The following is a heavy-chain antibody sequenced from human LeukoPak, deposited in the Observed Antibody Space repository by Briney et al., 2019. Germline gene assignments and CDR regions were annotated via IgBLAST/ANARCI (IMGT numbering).Heavy chain of an antibody. D-gene: IGHD6-25*01. CDR3: ARQLPTAAADTRGYFDY. CDR2: LYYGENS. CDR1: GGSISIISSSTYC. J-gene: IGHJ4*02. Sequence: PSETLSLTCTVSGGSISIISSSTYCWGWIRQAPGKGLEWIGSLYYGENSHYNPSLKSRATLSVDTSNDQFSLKLTSVTAADAAVYFCARQLPTAAADTRGYFDYWGQGTVVTVSS. V-gene: IGHV4-39*01.